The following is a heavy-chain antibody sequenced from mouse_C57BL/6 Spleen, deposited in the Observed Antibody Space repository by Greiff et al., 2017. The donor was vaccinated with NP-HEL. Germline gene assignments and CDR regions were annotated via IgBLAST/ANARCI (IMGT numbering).Heavy chain of an antibody. CDR3: ARRGDYDGDWFAY. D-gene: IGHD2-4*01. Sequence: QVQLQQPGAELVKPGASVKLSCKASGYTFTSYWMHWVKQRPGQGLEWIGMIHPNSGSTNYNEKFKSKATLTVDKSSSTAYMQLSSLTSEDSAVYYCARRGDYDGDWFAYWGQGTLVTVSA. CDR1: GYTFTSYW. J-gene: IGHJ3*01. V-gene: IGHV1-64*01. CDR2: IHPNSGST.